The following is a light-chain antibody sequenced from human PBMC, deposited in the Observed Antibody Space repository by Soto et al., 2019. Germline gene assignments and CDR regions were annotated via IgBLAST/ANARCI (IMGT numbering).Light chain of an antibody. CDR3: QHRPNWPLT. CDR2: DAS. CDR1: QSISSH. V-gene: IGKV3-11*01. J-gene: IGKJ4*01. Sequence: EIVLTQSPATLSLSPGERATLSCRASQSISSHLAWYQQKPGQAPRLLLYDASNRATGIPARFSGSGSGTDFTLTINSLEPEDFAVYYCQHRPNWPLTFGGGTKVEIK.